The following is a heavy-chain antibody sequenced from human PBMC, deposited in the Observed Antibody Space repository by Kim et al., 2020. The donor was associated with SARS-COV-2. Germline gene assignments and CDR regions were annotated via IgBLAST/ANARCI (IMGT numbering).Heavy chain of an antibody. Sequence: TAYAASVKGRFTISRDDSRNTAYLQMNSLKTEDTAMYYCIRWDGVYGLDYWGQGSLVTVSS. J-gene: IGHJ4*02. CDR3: IRWDGVYGLDY. CDR2: T. V-gene: IGHV3-73*01. D-gene: IGHD4-17*01.